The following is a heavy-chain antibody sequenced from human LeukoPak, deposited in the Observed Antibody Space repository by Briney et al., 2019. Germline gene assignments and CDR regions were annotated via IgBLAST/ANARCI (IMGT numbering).Heavy chain of an antibody. J-gene: IGHJ4*02. Sequence: GGSLRLSCAASGLTVSSNYMSWVRQAPGKGLEWVSVIYSGGSTYYADSVKGRFTISRDNSKNTLYLQMNSLRAEDTAVYYCVRHPTVTAALIDHWGQGTLVTVSS. CDR3: VRHPTVTAALIDH. CDR1: GLTVSSNY. CDR2: IYSGGST. D-gene: IGHD2-2*01. V-gene: IGHV3-66*04.